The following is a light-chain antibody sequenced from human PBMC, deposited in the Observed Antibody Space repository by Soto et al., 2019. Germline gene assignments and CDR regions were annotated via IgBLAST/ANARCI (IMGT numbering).Light chain of an antibody. CDR2: YDS. CDR1: DIGSKS. V-gene: IGLV3-21*04. J-gene: IGLJ2*01. Sequence: SYELTQPPSVSVAPGKTARITCGGNDIGSKSVHWYQQKPGQAPVLVIYYDSDRPSGIPERFSGSNSGNTATLTISRVEAGDEADYSCQVWDTTSDPPVVFGGGTKVTVL. CDR3: QVWDTTSDPPVV.